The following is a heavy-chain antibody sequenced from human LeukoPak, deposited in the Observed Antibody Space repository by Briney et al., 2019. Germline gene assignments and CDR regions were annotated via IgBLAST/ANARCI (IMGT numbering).Heavy chain of an antibody. CDR3: ARIVSKIYYYYYYGMDV. CDR1: GFTFSSYG. CDR2: ISYDGSNK. J-gene: IGHJ6*04. Sequence: PARSLRLSCAASGFTFSSYGMHWVRQAPGKGLDWVAVISYDGSNKYYADSVKGRFTISRDNSKNTLYLQMNSLRAEDTAVYYCARIVSKIYYYYYYGMDVWGKGTTVTVSS. D-gene: IGHD3-22*01. V-gene: IGHV3-30*03.